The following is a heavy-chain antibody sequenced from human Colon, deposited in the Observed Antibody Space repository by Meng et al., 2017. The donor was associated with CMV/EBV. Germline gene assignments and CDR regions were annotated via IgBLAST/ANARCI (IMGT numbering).Heavy chain of an antibody. CDR1: GYTFSAYY. V-gene: IGHV1-2*02. CDR2: INPDSGAT. Sequence: ASVKVSCKASGYTFSAYYIHWVRQAPGQGLEWMGWINPDSGATNYAQKFQNRVTMTRDTSVSAAYMEVTSLTFDDTAVYFCARGPTPDPYNRYGGWFDPWGQGTQVTVSS. CDR3: ARGPTPDPYNRYGGWFDP. D-gene: IGHD1-20*01. J-gene: IGHJ5*02.